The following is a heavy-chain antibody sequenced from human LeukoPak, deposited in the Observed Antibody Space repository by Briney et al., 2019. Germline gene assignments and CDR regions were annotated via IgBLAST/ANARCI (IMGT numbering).Heavy chain of an antibody. J-gene: IGHJ4*02. Sequence: PSETLSLTCTVSGGSISSSSYYWSWIRQPPGKGLEWIGEINHSGSTNYNPSLKSRVTISVDTSKNQFSLKLSSVTAADTAVYYCARSYSGSYYGYWGQGTLVTVSS. CDR2: INHSGST. CDR3: ARSYSGSYYGY. V-gene: IGHV4-39*07. CDR1: GGSISSSSYY. D-gene: IGHD1-26*01.